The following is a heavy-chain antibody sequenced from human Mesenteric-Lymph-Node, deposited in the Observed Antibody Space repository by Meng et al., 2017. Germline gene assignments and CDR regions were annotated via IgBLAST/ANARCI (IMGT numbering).Heavy chain of an antibody. CDR1: EFTFSSYW. CDR3: ARLFYSRSWHWLGDS. V-gene: IGHV3-7*01. Sequence: GESLKISCVGAEFTFSSYWMSWVRQAPGKGLEWVANIDPPGNQKYYVDSVMGRFTISRDNAKNSLWLQMNSLRVEDTAVYYCARLFYSRSWHWLGDSWGHGTTVTVSS. CDR2: IDPPGNQK. J-gene: IGHJ6*02. D-gene: IGHD6-13*01.